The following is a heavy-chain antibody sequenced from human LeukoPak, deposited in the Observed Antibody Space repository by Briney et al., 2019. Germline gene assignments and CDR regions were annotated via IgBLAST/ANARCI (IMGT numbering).Heavy chain of an antibody. CDR1: GDSVSSNSAA. D-gene: IGHD6-19*01. J-gene: IGHJ6*02. Sequence: SQTLSLTCAISGDSVSSNSAAWNWIRQSPSRGLEWLGRTYYRSKWYNDYAVSVKSRITINPDTSKNQFSLQLNSVTPEDTAVYYCARDGYSSGWYLANYYYYGMDVWGQGTTVTVSS. CDR2: TYYRSKWYN. CDR3: ARDGYSSGWYLANYYYYGMDV. V-gene: IGHV6-1*01.